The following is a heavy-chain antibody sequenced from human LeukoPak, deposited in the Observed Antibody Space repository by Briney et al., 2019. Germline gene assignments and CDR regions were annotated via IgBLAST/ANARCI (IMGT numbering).Heavy chain of an antibody. V-gene: IGHV4-38-2*02. Sequence: PSETLSLTCTVSGFSISSGYYWGWIRQPPGKGLEWIGSINHSGSTYYNPSLKSRVSISVDTSKNQFSLRLRSVTAADTAVYYCAREHDGPGSWTMTYFYNYYMDVWGKGTTVTVSS. CDR2: INHSGST. J-gene: IGHJ6*03. D-gene: IGHD3-10*01. CDR3: AREHDGPGSWTMTYFYNYYMDV. CDR1: GFSISSGYY.